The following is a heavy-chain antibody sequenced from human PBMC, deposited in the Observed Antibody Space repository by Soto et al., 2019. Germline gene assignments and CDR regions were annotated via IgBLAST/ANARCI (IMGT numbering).Heavy chain of an antibody. Sequence: GGSLRLSCAASGFTFSSYAMSWVRQAPGKGLEWVSAISGGGGSTYYADSVKGRFTISRDNSKNTLYLQMNSLRAEDTAVYYCAKAQTRIAVAGTDYWGQGTLVTVSS. J-gene: IGHJ4*02. V-gene: IGHV3-23*01. CDR1: GFTFSSYA. D-gene: IGHD6-19*01. CDR3: AKAQTRIAVAGTDY. CDR2: ISGGGGST.